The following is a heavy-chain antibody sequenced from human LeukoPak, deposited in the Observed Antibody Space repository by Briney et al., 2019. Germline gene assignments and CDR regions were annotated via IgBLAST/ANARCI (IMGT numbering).Heavy chain of an antibody. CDR2: IWYDGRNK. CDR3: ARVLRSGYGMDV. V-gene: IGHV3-33*01. J-gene: IGHJ6*02. Sequence: GGSLRLSCAASGLAFSGYGMVWVRQAPGKGLEWVALIWYDGRNKYCADSVKGRFTVSRDNPKNTLYLQMNSLRVEDTAVYYCARVLRSGYGMDVWGQGTTVTVSS. CDR1: GLAFSGYG.